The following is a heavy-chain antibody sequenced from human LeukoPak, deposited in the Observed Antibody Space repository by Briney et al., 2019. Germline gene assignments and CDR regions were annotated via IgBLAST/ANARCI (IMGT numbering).Heavy chain of an antibody. CDR2: IKQDGSDK. CDR1: GFTFSSYW. Sequence: GSLRLSCAASGFTFSSYWMSWVRQAPGKGLEWVANIKQDGSDKYYVDSVKGRFTISRDNAKNSLYLQMNSLRAEDTAVYYCAREDSCGAPDYWGQGTLVTVSS. V-gene: IGHV3-7*03. CDR3: AREDSCGAPDY. D-gene: IGHD5-18*01. J-gene: IGHJ4*02.